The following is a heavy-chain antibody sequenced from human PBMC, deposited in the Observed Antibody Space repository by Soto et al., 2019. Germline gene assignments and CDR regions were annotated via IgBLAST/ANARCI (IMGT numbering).Heavy chain of an antibody. Sequence: PSETLSLTCTVSGGAISSSSYYWGWIRQPPGKGLEWIGSIYYSGSTYYNPSLKSRVTISVDTSKNQFSLKLSSVTAADTAVYYCASLYSYGFSYYYYYGMDVWGQGTTVT. J-gene: IGHJ6*02. CDR2: IYYSGST. CDR3: ASLYSYGFSYYYYYGMDV. CDR1: GGAISSSSYY. D-gene: IGHD5-18*01. V-gene: IGHV4-39*01.